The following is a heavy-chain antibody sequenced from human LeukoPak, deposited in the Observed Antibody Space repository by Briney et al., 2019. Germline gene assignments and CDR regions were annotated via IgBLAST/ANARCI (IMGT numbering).Heavy chain of an antibody. V-gene: IGHV3-74*01. CDR2: INSDGSST. Sequence: GGSLRLSCAVSGLTFSGYWMHWVRQSPGKGLEWVSRINSDGSSTSYADSVKGRLTISRDNAQNTLYLQMNSLRAEDTAVYYCARGVSTSFDYWGQGTPVTVSS. D-gene: IGHD5/OR15-5a*01. CDR3: ARGVSTSFDY. J-gene: IGHJ4*02. CDR1: GLTFSGYW.